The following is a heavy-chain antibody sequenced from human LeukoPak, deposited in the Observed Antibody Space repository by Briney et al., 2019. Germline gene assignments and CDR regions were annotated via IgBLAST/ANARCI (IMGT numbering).Heavy chain of an antibody. CDR2: ISSSSRSI. Sequence: GGSLRLSCAASGFTFSSYTMNWVRQAPGKGLEWVSSISSSSRSIFYADSVGGRFTTSRDNAKNSLFLQMNSLRAEDTAVYYCARTHGTLTGTGFDYWGQGTLVTVSS. CDR3: ARTHGTLTGTGFDY. V-gene: IGHV3-21*01. CDR1: GFTFSSYT. D-gene: IGHD1-20*01. J-gene: IGHJ4*02.